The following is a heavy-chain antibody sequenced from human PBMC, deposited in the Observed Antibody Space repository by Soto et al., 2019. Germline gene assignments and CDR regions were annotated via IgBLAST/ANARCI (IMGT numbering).Heavy chain of an antibody. D-gene: IGHD1-7*01. V-gene: IGHV3-30-3*01. CDR2: ISYDGSDK. J-gene: IGHJ6*02. Sequence: GGSLRLSCAASGFTFSSYAMHWVRQAPGKGLEWVALISYDGSDKDYADSVKGRFTISRDNSRNTLFLQMNSLRAEDTAVYYCANFRTGTTSLGYYGMDVWGQGTTVTVSS. CDR3: ANFRTGTTSLGYYGMDV. CDR1: GFTFSSYA.